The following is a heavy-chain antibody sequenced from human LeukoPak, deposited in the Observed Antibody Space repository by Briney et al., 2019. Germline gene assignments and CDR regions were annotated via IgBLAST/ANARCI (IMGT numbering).Heavy chain of an antibody. J-gene: IGHJ6*02. CDR1: GGSISSGGYS. Sequence: SETLSLTCAVSGGSISSGGYSWSWLPPPPGKGREGIVYIYHSGSTYYNPSLKSRVTISVDRSKNQFSLKLSSVTAADTAVYYCARGPYSGYDSYYYRMDVWGQGTTVTVSS. V-gene: IGHV4-30-2*01. CDR3: ARGPYSGYDSYYYRMDV. CDR2: IYHSGST. D-gene: IGHD5-12*01.